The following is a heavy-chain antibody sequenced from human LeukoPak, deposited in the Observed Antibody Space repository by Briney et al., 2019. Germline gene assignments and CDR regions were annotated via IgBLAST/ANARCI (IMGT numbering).Heavy chain of an antibody. V-gene: IGHV4-39*01. J-gene: IGHJ4*02. CDR3: ARLQHGPDY. Sequence: SETLSLTCTVSGGSISSSSYYWGWIRQPPGKGLEWIGSIYYSGSTYYNPSLKSRVTISVDTSKNQFSLKLSSVTAADTAVYYCARLQHGPDYWGQGTLVTVSS. CDR2: IYYSGST. D-gene: IGHD1-1*01. CDR1: GGSISSSSYY.